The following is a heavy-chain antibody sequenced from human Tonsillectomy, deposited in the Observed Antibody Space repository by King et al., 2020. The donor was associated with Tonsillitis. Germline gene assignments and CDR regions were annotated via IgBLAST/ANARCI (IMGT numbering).Heavy chain of an antibody. CDR1: GFTFDDYA. CDR3: AKDFGSGWYYFDY. Sequence: VQLVESGGGVVQPGGSLRLSCAASGFTFDDYAMHWVRQAPGKGLEWVSLISGDGGSTYYADSVKGRFTISRDNSENSLYLQMNSLRTEDAALYYCAKDFGSGWYYFDYWGQGTLVTVSS. CDR2: ISGDGGST. D-gene: IGHD6-19*01. V-gene: IGHV3-43*02. J-gene: IGHJ4*02.